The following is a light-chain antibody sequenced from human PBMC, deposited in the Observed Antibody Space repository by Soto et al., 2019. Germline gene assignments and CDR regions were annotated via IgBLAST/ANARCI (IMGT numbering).Light chain of an antibody. CDR1: QNINRR. V-gene: IGKV1-5*01. J-gene: IGKJ1*01. CDR3: QQYNNYPWT. Sequence: DITMSQSPSAVPASVGDRVTITCRASQNINRRLAWYQQKPGKAPNLLIYDASSLESGVPARFSGGGSGTEFTLTISSLQPDDFSTFYCQQYNNYPWTFGQRAKV. CDR2: DAS.